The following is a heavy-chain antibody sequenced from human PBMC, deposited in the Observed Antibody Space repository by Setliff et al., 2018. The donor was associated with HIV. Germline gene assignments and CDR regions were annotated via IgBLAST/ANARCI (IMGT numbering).Heavy chain of an antibody. D-gene: IGHD3-16*02. Sequence: ASVKVSCKPSGQSFTNYDIHWLRRASGQGLEWMGWMNPKSGVSGSALKFHDRVTMTRDTSTLTLYMELSSLTSEDTAVYYCSRAKAVGGVIITGGLDVWGQGTTVTVSS. J-gene: IGHJ6*02. CDR2: MNPKSGVS. V-gene: IGHV1-8*01. CDR1: GQSFTNYD. CDR3: SRAKAVGGVIITGGLDV.